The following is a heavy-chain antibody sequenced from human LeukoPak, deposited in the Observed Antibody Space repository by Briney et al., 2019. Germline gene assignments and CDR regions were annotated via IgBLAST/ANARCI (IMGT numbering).Heavy chain of an antibody. CDR2: INPNSGGT. Sequence: GASVKVSCKASGYISTDKYMYWVRQAPGQGHEWMGWINPNSGGTNYAQKFQGRVTMTTDTSMSTAYMELSRLTSDDTAVYYCARAGGRSWFGPWGQGTLVTVSS. J-gene: IGHJ5*02. V-gene: IGHV1-2*02. CDR3: ARAGGRSWFGP. CDR1: GYISTDKY.